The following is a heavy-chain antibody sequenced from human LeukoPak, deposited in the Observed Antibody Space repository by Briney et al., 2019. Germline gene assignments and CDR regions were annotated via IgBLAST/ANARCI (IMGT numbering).Heavy chain of an antibody. CDR2: TSSSSSYI. V-gene: IGHV3-21*01. CDR1: GFTFSSYS. CDR3: ARDLLGWNYLFDY. Sequence: GGSLRLSCAASGFTFSSYSMNWVRQSPGKGLEWVSSTSSSSSYIYYADSVKGRFTISRDNAKNSLYLQMNSLRAEDTAVYYCARDLLGWNYLFDYWGQETLVSVFS. J-gene: IGHJ4*02. D-gene: IGHD1-7*01.